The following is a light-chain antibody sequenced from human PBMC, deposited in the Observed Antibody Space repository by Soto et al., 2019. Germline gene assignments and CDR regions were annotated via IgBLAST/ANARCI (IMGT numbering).Light chain of an antibody. CDR3: QQCTNWPRT. V-gene: IGKV3-15*01. CDR2: GAS. Sequence: EIVMTQSPVTLSVSPGERATLSCRASQSVSSNLAWYQQKPDQAPRLLIYGASTRATGIPDRFSGSGSGTDSTLTISRLQSEDSAVYYCQQCTNWPRTFGQGTKVEIK. J-gene: IGKJ1*01. CDR1: QSVSSN.